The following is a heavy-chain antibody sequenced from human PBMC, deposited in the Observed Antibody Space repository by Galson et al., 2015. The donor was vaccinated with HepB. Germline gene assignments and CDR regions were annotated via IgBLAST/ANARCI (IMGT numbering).Heavy chain of an antibody. V-gene: IGHV1-24*01. J-gene: IGHJ4*02. CDR1: GYTLTELS. CDR2: FDPEDGET. D-gene: IGHD4-17*01. CDR3: ATTDPGGDYGDFHGGFD. Sequence: SVKVSCKVSGYTLTELSMHWVRQAPGKGLEWMGGFDPEDGETIYAQKFQGRVTMTEDTSTDTAYMELSGLRSEDTAVYYCATTDPGGDYGDFHGGFDWGQGTLVTVSS.